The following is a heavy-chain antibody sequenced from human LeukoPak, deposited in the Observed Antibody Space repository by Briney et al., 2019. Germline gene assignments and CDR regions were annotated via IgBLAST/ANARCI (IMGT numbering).Heavy chain of an antibody. Sequence: GGSLRLSRAASGFTFSSYGMHWVRQAPGKGLEWVAVIWYDGSNKYYADSVKGRFTISRDNSKNTLYLQMNSLRAEDTAEYYCARDWGTQVYSYGYMGYWGQGTLVTVSS. CDR3: ARDWGTQVYSYGYMGY. D-gene: IGHD5-18*01. J-gene: IGHJ4*02. CDR2: IWYDGSNK. V-gene: IGHV3-33*01. CDR1: GFTFSSYG.